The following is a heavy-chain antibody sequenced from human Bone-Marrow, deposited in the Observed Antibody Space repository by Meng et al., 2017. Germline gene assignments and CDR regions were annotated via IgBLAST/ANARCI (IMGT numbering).Heavy chain of an antibody. D-gene: IGHD5-18*01. Sequence: QVRLVEAGGGVVRPGRSLRLSCVASGFTFRSYAMHWVRQAPGKGLEWVAVISYDGSNKYYADSVKGRFTISRDNSKNTLYLQMNSLRAEDTAVYYCARDSRGYSYGLYYFDYWGQGTLVTVSS. CDR2: ISYDGSNK. J-gene: IGHJ4*02. CDR1: GFTFRSYA. CDR3: ARDSRGYSYGLYYFDY. V-gene: IGHV3-30*01.